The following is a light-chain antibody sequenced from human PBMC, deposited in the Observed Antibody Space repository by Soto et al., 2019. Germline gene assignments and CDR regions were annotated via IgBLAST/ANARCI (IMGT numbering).Light chain of an antibody. CDR2: EGS. V-gene: IGLV2-23*01. Sequence: QSVLTQPASVSGSPGQSITISCTGISSDVGSYNLVSWHQQHPGKAPKVMIYEGSKRPSGVSNRFSGSRPGNTASLTISGLQAEDEAHYYCSSYAGSSTHVVFGGGTKLTVL. CDR1: SSDVGSYNL. CDR3: SSYAGSSTHVV. J-gene: IGLJ2*01.